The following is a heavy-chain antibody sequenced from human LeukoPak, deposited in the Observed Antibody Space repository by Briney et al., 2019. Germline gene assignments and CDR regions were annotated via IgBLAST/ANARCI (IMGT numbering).Heavy chain of an antibody. J-gene: IGHJ5*02. CDR1: GGSISSYY. V-gene: IGHV4-59*01. Sequence: SETLSLTCTVSGGSISSYYWSWIRQPPGKGLEWIGYIYYSGSTNYNPSLKSRVTISVDTSKNQFSLKLSSVTAADTAVYYCARDRGKIYSSGWYLVWFDPWGQGTLVTVSS. CDR3: ARDRGKIYSSGWYLVWFDP. D-gene: IGHD6-19*01. CDR2: IYYSGST.